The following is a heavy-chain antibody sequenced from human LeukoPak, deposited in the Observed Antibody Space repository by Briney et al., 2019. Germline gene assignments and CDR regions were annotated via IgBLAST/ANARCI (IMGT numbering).Heavy chain of an antibody. CDR1: GGTFSSYA. CDR3: ARGEVATYYYYYMDV. J-gene: IGHJ6*03. V-gene: IGHV1-69*06. Sequence: ASAKVSCKASGGTFSSYAISWVRQAPGPGLEWMGGIIPIFGTANYAQKFQGRVTITADKSTSTAYMELSSLRSEDTAVYYCARGEVATYYYYYMDVWGKGTTVTVSS. D-gene: IGHD5-12*01. CDR2: IIPIFGTA.